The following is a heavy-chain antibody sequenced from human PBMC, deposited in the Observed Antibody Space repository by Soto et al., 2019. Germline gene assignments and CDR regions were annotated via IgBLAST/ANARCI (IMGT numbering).Heavy chain of an antibody. CDR2: VSYSGRT. D-gene: IGHD2-8*01. J-gene: IGHJ3*01. CDR3: ARLYYALVAAIAV. Sequence: PPETLRLTCTVSRGSINHYYWTLIRQPPGKGLEWIGYVSYSGRTNYNPSLKSRVNMFVDKSKNQFSLNLTSVTAADTAVYYCARLYYALVAAIAVRGQRTIV. V-gene: IGHV4-59*03. CDR1: RGSINHYY.